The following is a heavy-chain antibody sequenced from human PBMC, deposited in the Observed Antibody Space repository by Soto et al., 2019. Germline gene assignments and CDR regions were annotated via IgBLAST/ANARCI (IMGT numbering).Heavy chain of an antibody. V-gene: IGHV1-46*01. Sequence: ASVKGSCKASGYTFTSYYMHWVRQAPGQGLEWMGIINPSGGSTSYAQKFQGRVTMTRDTSTSTVYMELSSLRSEDTAVYYCARDPDYYDSSGYLNSFDYWGQGTLVTVSS. CDR2: INPSGGST. J-gene: IGHJ4*02. CDR3: ARDPDYYDSSGYLNSFDY. D-gene: IGHD3-22*01. CDR1: GYTFTSYY.